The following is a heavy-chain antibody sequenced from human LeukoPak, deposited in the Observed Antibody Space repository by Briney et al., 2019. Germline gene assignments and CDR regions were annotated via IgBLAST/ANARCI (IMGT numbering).Heavy chain of an antibody. CDR3: ARSIDITATGTFYYYGMDV. J-gene: IGHJ6*02. Sequence: SETLSLTCTVSGGSISSYYWSWIRQPPGKGLEWIGYIYYSGSTNYNPSLKSRVTISVDTSKNQFSLKLSSVTAADTAVYYCARSIDITATGTFYYYGMDVWGQGTTVTVSS. CDR2: IYYSGST. CDR1: GGSISSYY. D-gene: IGHD6-13*01. V-gene: IGHV4-59*01.